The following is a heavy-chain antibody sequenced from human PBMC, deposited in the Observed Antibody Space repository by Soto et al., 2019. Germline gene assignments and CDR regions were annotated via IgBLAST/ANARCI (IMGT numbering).Heavy chain of an antibody. CDR1: GYTFTIYA. Sequence: ASVKVSCKASGYTFTIYAMHWVRQSPGQRLEWMGWINAGNGNTKYSQKFQGRVTITRDTSASTAYMELSSLRSEDTAVYYCARARRFLEWSSRFDPWGQGTLVTVSS. CDR3: ARARRFLEWSSRFDP. D-gene: IGHD3-3*01. CDR2: INAGNGNT. V-gene: IGHV1-3*01. J-gene: IGHJ5*02.